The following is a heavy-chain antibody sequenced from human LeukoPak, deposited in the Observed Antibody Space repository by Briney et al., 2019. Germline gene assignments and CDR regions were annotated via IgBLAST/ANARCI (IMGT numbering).Heavy chain of an antibody. CDR2: ISAYNGNT. CDR1: GYTFTSYG. CDR3: AREERYYGSGSSYYYYMDV. J-gene: IGHJ6*03. D-gene: IGHD3-10*01. Sequence: ASVKVSCKASGYTFTSYGISWVRQAPGQGLEWMGWISAYNGNTNYAQKLQGRVTMTTDTSTSTAYMELRSLRSDDTAVYYCAREERYYGSGSSYYYYMDVWGKGTTVTVSS. V-gene: IGHV1-18*01.